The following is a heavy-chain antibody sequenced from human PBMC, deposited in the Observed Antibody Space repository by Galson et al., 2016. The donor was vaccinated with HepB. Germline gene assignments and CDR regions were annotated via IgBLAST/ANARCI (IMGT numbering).Heavy chain of an antibody. CDR1: GYNFIYYC. CDR2: ICPGDSET. CDR3: ARHSRGSSVFEPIAS. D-gene: IGHD5/OR15-5a*01. V-gene: IGHV5-51*01. Sequence: QSGAEVKKPGESLKISCQGSGYNFIYYCIAWVRRMPGKGLDWMGIICPGDSETRYSPSFQGQVSFSVDKSNNIAYVQWTSLKDSDTAMYYCARHSRGSSVFEPIASWGQGTLVTVSS. J-gene: IGHJ4*02.